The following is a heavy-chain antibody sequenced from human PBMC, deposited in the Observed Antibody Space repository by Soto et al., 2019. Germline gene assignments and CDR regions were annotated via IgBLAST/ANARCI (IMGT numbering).Heavy chain of an antibody. Sequence: RASVKVSCKASGYTFTSYGISWVRQAPGQGLEWMGWISAYNGNTNYAQKLQGRVTMTTDTSTSTAYMELRSLRSDDTAAYYCARVNRTTFGVDYYYYYGMDVWGQGTTVTVSS. CDR1: GYTFTSYG. CDR2: ISAYNGNT. CDR3: ARVNRTTFGVDYYYYYGMDV. D-gene: IGHD3-3*01. V-gene: IGHV1-18*01. J-gene: IGHJ6*02.